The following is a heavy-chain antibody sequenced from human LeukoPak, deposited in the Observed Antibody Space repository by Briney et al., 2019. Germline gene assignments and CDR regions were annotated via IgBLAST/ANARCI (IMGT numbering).Heavy chain of an antibody. CDR1: GGSISSYY. J-gene: IGHJ5*02. CDR2: IYYSGST. Sequence: PSETLSLTCTVSGGSISSYYWSWIRQPPGKGLEWIGYIYYSGSTNYNPSLKSRVTISVDTSKNQFSLKLSSVTAADTAVYYCARHAGRYANWFDPWGQGTLVTVSS. V-gene: IGHV4-59*08. CDR3: ARHAGRYANWFDP. D-gene: IGHD2-15*01.